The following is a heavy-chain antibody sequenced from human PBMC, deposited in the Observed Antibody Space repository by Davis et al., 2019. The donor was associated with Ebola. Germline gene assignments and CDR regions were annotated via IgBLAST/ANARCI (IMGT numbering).Heavy chain of an antibody. D-gene: IGHD2-21*01. CDR3: ARDTLAYCGGDCLHDYYYYGMDV. J-gene: IGHJ6*02. V-gene: IGHV1-69*06. CDR2: IIPIFGTA. CDR1: GGTFSSYA. Sequence: SVKVSCKASGGTFSSYAISWVRQAPGQGLEWMGGIIPIFGTANYAQKFQGRVTITADKSTSTAYMELSSLRSEDTAVYYCARDTLAYCGGDCLHDYYYYGMDVWGQGTTVTVSS.